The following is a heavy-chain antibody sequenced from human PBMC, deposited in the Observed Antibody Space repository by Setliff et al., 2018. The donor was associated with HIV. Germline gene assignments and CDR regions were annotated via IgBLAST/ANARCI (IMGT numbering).Heavy chain of an antibody. V-gene: IGHV1-8*02. CDR3: ARCSYVWGSYRMQP. Sequence: ASVKVSCKASGYTFTNYDINWVRQATGQGLEWMGWMNPNSGNTGYAQKFQGRVTMTRNTSISTAYMELGSLRSEDTAVYYCARCSYVWGSYRMQPWGQGTLVTVSS. J-gene: IGHJ5*02. D-gene: IGHD3-16*02. CDR1: GYTFTNYD. CDR2: MNPNSGNT.